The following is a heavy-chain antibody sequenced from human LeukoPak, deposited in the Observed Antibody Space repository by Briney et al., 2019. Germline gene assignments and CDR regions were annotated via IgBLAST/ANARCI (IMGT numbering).Heavy chain of an antibody. CDR3: ARGGIASGSSWYYFDY. V-gene: IGHV4-59*01. J-gene: IGHJ4*02. CDR2: IYYSGST. CDR1: GGSISSYY. D-gene: IGHD6-13*01. Sequence: SETLSLTCIVSGGSISSYYWSWIRQPPGKGLEWIGYIYYSGSTNYNPSLKSRVAISVDTSKNQFSLKLSSVTAADTAVYYCARGGIASGSSWYYFDYWGQGTLVTVSS.